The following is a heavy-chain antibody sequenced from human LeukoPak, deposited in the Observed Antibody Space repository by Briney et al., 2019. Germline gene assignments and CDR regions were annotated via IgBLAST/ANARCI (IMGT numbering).Heavy chain of an antibody. CDR2: IDHQGST. CDR1: GGASSGYY. D-gene: IGHD5-24*01. J-gene: IGHJ4*02. CDR3: AWTRDGYLRY. V-gene: IGHV4-34*01. Sequence: SETLSLTCAVYGGASSGYYGTWMRQAPGKGLEWIGEIDHQGSTNYNPSLKSRVTISVDTSKSQFSLRLSSVTAADTAVYYCAWTRDGYLRYWGQGTRVSVSS.